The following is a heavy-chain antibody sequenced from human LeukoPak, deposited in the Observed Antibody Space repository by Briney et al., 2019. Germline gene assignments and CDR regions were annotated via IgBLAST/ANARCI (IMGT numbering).Heavy chain of an antibody. J-gene: IGHJ4*02. D-gene: IGHD3-22*01. CDR3: AKDRMGGDSSGYWDY. V-gene: IGHV3-23*01. CDR2: ISGSGGST. CDR1: GFTFSSYA. Sequence: GSLRLSCAASGFTFSSYAMSWVRQAPGKGLEWVSAISGSGGSTYYADSVKGRFTISRDNSKNTLYLQMNSLRAEDTAVYYCAKDRMGGDSSGYWDYWGQGTLVTVSS.